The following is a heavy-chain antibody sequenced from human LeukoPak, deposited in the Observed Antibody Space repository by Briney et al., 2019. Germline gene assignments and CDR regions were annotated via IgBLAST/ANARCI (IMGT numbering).Heavy chain of an antibody. Sequence: SSVKVSCKASGYTSTTYGISWVRQAPGQGLEWMGWTYNSYTHYAQTLRDRLTMTTDTSTSTSYMELRSLRSDDTAVYYCARALAQGGSFDLYYFDSWGQGSLVTVSS. CDR1: GYTSTTYG. V-gene: IGHV1-18*01. J-gene: IGHJ4*02. CDR3: ARALAQGGSFDLYYFDS. CDR2: TYNSYT. D-gene: IGHD3-9*01.